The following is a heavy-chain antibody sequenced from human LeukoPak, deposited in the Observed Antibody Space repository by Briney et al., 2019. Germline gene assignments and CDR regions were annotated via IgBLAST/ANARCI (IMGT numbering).Heavy chain of an antibody. CDR1: GGSISSSSYY. D-gene: IGHD3-9*01. CDR2: IYYSGST. J-gene: IGHJ4*02. V-gene: IGHV4-39*07. CDR3: AREGARYSFDY. Sequence: SETLSLTCTVSGGSISSSSYYWGWIRQPPGKGLEWIGSIYYSGSTYYNPSPKSRVTISVDTSKNQFSLKLSSVTAADTAVYYCAREGARYSFDYWGQGTLVTVSS.